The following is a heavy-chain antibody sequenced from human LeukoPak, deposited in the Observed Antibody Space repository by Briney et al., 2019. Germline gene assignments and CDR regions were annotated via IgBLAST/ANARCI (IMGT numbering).Heavy chain of an antibody. J-gene: IGHJ4*02. Sequence: GGSLRLSCAASGFTLSSYAMSWVRQAPGKGLEWVSVISGRGSSIYYADSVKGRFTISRDISKNTQYLQMNSLRAEDTAVYYCAKWREAARHCFDYWGQGTLVTVSS. V-gene: IGHV3-23*01. CDR3: AKWREAARHCFDY. CDR2: ISGRGSSI. CDR1: GFTLSSYA. D-gene: IGHD6-6*01.